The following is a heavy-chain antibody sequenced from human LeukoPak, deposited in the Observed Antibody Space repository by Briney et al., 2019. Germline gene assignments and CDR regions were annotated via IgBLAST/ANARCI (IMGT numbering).Heavy chain of an antibody. CDR1: GFTFSIQA. Sequence: PGGSLRLSCAASGFTFSIQALSWVRQAPGKGLEWVSAISGSGGTTYYADSVKGRFTISRDNSNNTLYLQMISLRAEDTAVYYCARGPVTRFEIWGQGTMVTVSS. V-gene: IGHV3-23*01. CDR3: ARGPVTRFEI. J-gene: IGHJ3*02. CDR2: ISGSGGTT. D-gene: IGHD4-17*01.